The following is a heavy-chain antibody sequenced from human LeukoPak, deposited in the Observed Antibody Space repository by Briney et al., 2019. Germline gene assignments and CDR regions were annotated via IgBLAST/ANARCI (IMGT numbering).Heavy chain of an antibody. CDR3: ARGDTAMADGYFDL. CDR2: IYTSGST. Sequence: SETLSLTCTVSGGSISSYYWSWIRQPAGKGLEWIGRIYTSGSTNYNPSLKSRVTMSVDTSKNQFSLKLSSVTAADMAVYYCARGDTAMADGYFDLWGRGTLVTVSS. J-gene: IGHJ2*01. V-gene: IGHV4-4*07. CDR1: GGSISSYY. D-gene: IGHD5-18*01.